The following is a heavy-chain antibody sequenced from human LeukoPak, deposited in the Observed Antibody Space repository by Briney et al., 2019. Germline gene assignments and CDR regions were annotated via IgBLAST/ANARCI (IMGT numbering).Heavy chain of an antibody. J-gene: IGHJ3*02. D-gene: IGHD3-10*01. V-gene: IGHV3-9*01. CDR1: GFTFDDYA. CDR2: ISWNSGSI. Sequence: PGGSLRLSCAASGFTFDDYAMHWVRQAPGKGLEWVSGISWNSGSIGYADSVKGRFTISRDNAKNSLYLQMNSLRAEDTALYYCAKDRDYGSGSYEEAFDIWGQGTMVTVSS. CDR3: AKDRDYGSGSYEEAFDI.